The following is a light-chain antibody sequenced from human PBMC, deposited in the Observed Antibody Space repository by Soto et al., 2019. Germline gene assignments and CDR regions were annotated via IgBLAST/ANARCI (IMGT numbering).Light chain of an antibody. CDR2: DAS. CDR3: QQRSNRLLT. Sequence: EIVLTQSPATLSLSPGERATLCCRASQSVSSYLDWYYQKSPQTPRLLIYDASNRATGIPVRFSGSGSGTDFTLTISSLGPENFAVYYCQQRSNRLLTFGGGTKVEIK. CDR1: QSVSSY. J-gene: IGKJ4*01. V-gene: IGKV3-11*01.